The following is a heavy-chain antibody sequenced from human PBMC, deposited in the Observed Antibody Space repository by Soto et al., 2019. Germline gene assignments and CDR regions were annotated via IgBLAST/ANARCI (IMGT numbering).Heavy chain of an antibody. CDR1: GYTFTNYY. Sequence: QVQLVQSGAEVKKPGASVKVSCEASGYTFTNYYIHWVRQAPGQGLEWMAVINPSGGSTRYAQKFQGRVNMTRDTSTSRVYMELSSLRSEDTAVYYCAKTYGFLGGYYFDYWGQGTLVTVSS. D-gene: IGHD3-16*01. J-gene: IGHJ4*02. CDR2: INPSGGST. CDR3: AKTYGFLGGYYFDY. V-gene: IGHV1-46*01.